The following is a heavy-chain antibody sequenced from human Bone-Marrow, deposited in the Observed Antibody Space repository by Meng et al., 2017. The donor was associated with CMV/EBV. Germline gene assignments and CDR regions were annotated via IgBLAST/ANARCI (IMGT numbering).Heavy chain of an antibody. CDR1: GFTFSTYW. D-gene: IGHD6-13*01. CDR2: IRQDGSER. CDR3: ARDSKQQLVSVH. J-gene: IGHJ4*02. V-gene: IGHV3-7*01. Sequence: GESLKISCAASGFTFSTYWMSWVRQAPGKGLEWVANIRQDGSERHYVASVKGRFTISRDNAKNSFYLQMNSLRAGDTAVYYCARDSKQQLVSVHWGQGKLVTFSS.